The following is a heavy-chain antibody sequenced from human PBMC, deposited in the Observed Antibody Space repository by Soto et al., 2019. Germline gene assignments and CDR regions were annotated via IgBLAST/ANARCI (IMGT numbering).Heavy chain of an antibody. CDR2: IYWDDDK. Sequence: SGPTLVNPTQTLTLTCTFSGFSLSSPAVGVNWIRQPPGKALEWLALIYWDDDKQYSPSLRSRLTITKDTSKNQVVLTMTNMELVDQATYYCPHGGGWLSSWRGRGTVVPVSS. CDR1: GFSLSSPAVG. CDR3: PHGGGWLSSW. D-gene: IGHD3-16*02. J-gene: IGHJ4*02. V-gene: IGHV2-5*02.